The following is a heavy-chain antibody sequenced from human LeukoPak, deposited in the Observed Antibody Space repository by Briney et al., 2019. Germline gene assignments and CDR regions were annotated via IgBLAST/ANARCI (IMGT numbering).Heavy chain of an antibody. D-gene: IGHD2-21*02. J-gene: IGHJ4*02. V-gene: IGHV4-34*01. CDR3: ARVRRLYYFDY. CDR1: GGSFSGYY. CDR2: INHSGST. Sequence: LETLSLTCAVYGGSFSGYYWSWIRQPPGKGLEWIGEINHSGSTNYNPSLKSRVTISVDTSKNQFSLKLSSVTAADTAVYYCARVRRLYYFDYWGQGTLVTVSS.